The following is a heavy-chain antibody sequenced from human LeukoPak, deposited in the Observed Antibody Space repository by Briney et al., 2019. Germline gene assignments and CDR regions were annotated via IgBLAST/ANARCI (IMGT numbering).Heavy chain of an antibody. V-gene: IGHV1-2*06. CDR3: ARTQDGYYNESYMDV. J-gene: IGHJ6*03. D-gene: IGHD5-24*01. Sequence: ASVKVSCKASGYTFTGYYMHWVRQAPGQGLEWMGRINPNSGGTNYAQKFQGRVTMTRDTSISTAYMELSRLRSDDTAVYYCARTQDGYYNESYMDVWGKGTTVTVSS. CDR2: INPNSGGT. CDR1: GYTFTGYY.